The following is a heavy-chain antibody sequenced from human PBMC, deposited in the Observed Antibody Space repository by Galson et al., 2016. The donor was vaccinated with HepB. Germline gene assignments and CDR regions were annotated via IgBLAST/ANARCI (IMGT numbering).Heavy chain of an antibody. CDR3: ARRGAVKVRGFDI. CDR2: IYTSGST. D-gene: IGHD6-19*01. CDR1: GGSISSGSYY. V-gene: IGHV4-61*02. J-gene: IGHJ3*02. Sequence: TLSLTCTVSGGSISSGSYYWSWIRQSAGKGLEWIGRIYTSGSTNYNPSLKRRVTISVDTSKNLFSLNLTSVTAAGTAVYYCARRGAVKVRGFDIWGQGTMVTVSS.